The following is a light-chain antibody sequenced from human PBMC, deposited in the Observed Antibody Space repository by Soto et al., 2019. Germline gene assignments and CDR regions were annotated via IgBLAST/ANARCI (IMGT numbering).Light chain of an antibody. J-gene: IGLJ3*02. CDR1: SSDIGDYNY. V-gene: IGLV2-14*01. CDR3: SSSTTTTSLVV. CDR2: DVS. Sequence: QSALTQPASVSGPPGQSITISCTGTSSDIGDYNYVSWYQQYPGKVPKLVIYDVSHRPSGVSNRFSGSKSGNTASLTISGLQAEDEADYYCSSSTTTTSLVVFGGGTKLTVL.